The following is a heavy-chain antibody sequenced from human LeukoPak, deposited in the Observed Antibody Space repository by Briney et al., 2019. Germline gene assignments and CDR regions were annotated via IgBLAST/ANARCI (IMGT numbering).Heavy chain of an antibody. CDR1: GFTSSSYD. D-gene: IGHD1-26*01. CDR2: IDTAGDP. CDR3: ARGGAYGLDV. Sequence: PGGYLRLSCAASGFTSSSYDMYWVRQATGKGLEWVSGIDTAGDPYYPGSVKGRFTMSRENAKNSLYLQMNSLRAGDTAVYYCARGGAYGLDVWGKGTTVTVSS. J-gene: IGHJ6*04. V-gene: IGHV3-13*05.